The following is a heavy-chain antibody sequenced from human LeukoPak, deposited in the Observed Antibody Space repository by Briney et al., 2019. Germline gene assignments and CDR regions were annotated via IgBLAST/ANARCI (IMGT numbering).Heavy chain of an antibody. D-gene: IGHD6-13*01. CDR3: ARDSSSSPFFDY. V-gene: IGHV4-59*12. CDR1: GGSISSYY. Sequence: SETLSLTCTVSGGSISSYYWSWIRQPPGKGLEWIGYIYYSGSTNYNPSLKSRVTISVDKSKNQFSLKLSSVTAADTAVYYCARDSSSSPFFDYWGQGTLVTVSS. J-gene: IGHJ4*02. CDR2: IYYSGST.